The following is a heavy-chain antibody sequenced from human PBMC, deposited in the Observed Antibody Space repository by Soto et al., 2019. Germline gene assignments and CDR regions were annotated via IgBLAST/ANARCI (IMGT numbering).Heavy chain of an antibody. J-gene: IGHJ4*02. CDR3: ARDREPDGIWTFDC. Sequence: LRLSCAASGFTLGKYTMGWVRQAPGKGLEWVAESYSTGGTEYADSVKGRFTISRDNSKNTLFLQMNSLGVEDTALYYCARDREPDGIWTFDCWGQGTLVTVSS. CDR1: GFTLGKYT. CDR2: SYSTGGT. V-gene: IGHV3-23*01. D-gene: IGHD3-3*01.